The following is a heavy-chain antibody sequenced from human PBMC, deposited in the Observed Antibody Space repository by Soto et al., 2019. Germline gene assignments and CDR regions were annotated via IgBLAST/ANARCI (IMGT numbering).Heavy chain of an antibody. CDR3: ARVERGTATTGVDAFDI. Sequence: QVQLQQWGAGLLKPSETLSPTCAVYGGFVTSGSYYWSWIRQPPGKGLEWIGEMSHSGGTHFNPSLKSRVTISVDTSKNQFTLKMSSVTAADTALYYCARVERGTATTGVDAFDIWGPGTMVTVSS. V-gene: IGHV4-34*01. CDR2: MSHSGGT. D-gene: IGHD1-1*01. J-gene: IGHJ3*02. CDR1: GGFVTSGSYY.